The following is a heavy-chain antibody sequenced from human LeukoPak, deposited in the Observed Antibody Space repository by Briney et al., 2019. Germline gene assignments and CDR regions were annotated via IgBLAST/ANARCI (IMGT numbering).Heavy chain of an antibody. Sequence: PSETLSLTCTVSGGSISTYYWSWIRQPPGKGLEWIGYIYYSGSTNYNPSLKSRVTISLDTSKNQFSLKLSSVTAADTAVYYCARYGSGSSYFDYWGQGTLVTVSS. CDR1: GGSISTYY. V-gene: IGHV4-59*12. CDR2: IYYSGST. CDR3: ARYGSGSSYFDY. J-gene: IGHJ4*02. D-gene: IGHD3-10*01.